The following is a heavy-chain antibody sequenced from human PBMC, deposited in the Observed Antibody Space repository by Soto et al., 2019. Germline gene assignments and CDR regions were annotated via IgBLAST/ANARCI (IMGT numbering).Heavy chain of an antibody. D-gene: IGHD6-19*01. V-gene: IGHV3-23*04. Sequence: EVQLVASGGGLVQPGGSLRLSCAASGSTFSSYAMNWVRQAPGKGLELVSTISGSGSSTYYAASVKGRFTISRDISKNTVYLQMNSLTAEDTAVYYCAKSLSEYSRGWFEFAGFDYWGQGGLVTVSS. CDR1: GSTFSSYA. CDR3: AKSLSEYSRGWFEFAGFDY. J-gene: IGHJ4*02. CDR2: ISGSGSST.